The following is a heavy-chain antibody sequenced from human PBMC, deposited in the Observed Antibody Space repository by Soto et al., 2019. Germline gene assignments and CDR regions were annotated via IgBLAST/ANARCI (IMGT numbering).Heavy chain of an antibody. V-gene: IGHV3-53*01. J-gene: IGHJ1*01. Sequence: PGGSLRLSCAASGFTVSSNYMSWVRQAPGKGLEWVSIIYSGGSTQYADSVKGRFTISRDNSKNTLYLQMNSLRAEDTAVYYCAREPFRPYSYGPEYFQYWGQGTLVTVSS. CDR2: IYSGGST. D-gene: IGHD5-18*01. CDR3: AREPFRPYSYGPEYFQY. CDR1: GFTVSSNY.